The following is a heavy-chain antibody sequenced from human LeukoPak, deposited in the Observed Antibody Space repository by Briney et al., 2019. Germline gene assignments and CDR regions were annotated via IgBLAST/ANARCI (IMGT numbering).Heavy chain of an antibody. D-gene: IGHD3-10*01. CDR2: INSDGSNT. J-gene: IGHJ6*02. V-gene: IGHV3-74*01. CDR1: GFTFSTYW. Sequence: GGSLRLSCAASGFTFSTYWMHWVRQAPGEGLVWVSRINSDGSNTRYADSVKGRFTISRDNAKNSLYLQMNSLRAEDTAVYYCARDQGGIIATHGMDVWGQGTTVTVSS. CDR3: ARDQGGIIATHGMDV.